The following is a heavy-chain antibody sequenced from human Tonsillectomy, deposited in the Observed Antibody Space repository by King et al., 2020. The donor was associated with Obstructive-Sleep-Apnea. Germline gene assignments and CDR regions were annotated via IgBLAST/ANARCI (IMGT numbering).Heavy chain of an antibody. CDR1: GGSISCGDYS. CDR2: IYHSGRT. J-gene: IGHJ4*02. V-gene: IGHV4-30-2*01. CDR3: ARAAMGGDYIEYFFDF. D-gene: IGHD2-21*02. Sequence: LQLQESGSGLVKPSQTLSLTCAVSGGSISCGDYSWSWIRQPPGKGLEWIGYIYHSGRTYSHPALKSRVIISVDRSKHHFSLELSSVTAADTAVYYCARAAMGGDYIEYFFDFWGQGTLVTVSS.